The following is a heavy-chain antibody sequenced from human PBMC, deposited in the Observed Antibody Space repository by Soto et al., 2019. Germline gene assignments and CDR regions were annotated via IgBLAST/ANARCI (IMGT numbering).Heavy chain of an antibody. CDR3: AKGADCSGGSCPGLYYYYYMDV. CDR1: GFTFSSYG. J-gene: IGHJ6*03. V-gene: IGHV3-30*18. D-gene: IGHD2-15*01. Sequence: QVQLVESGGGVVQPGRSLRLSCAASGFTFSSYGMHWVRQAPGKGLEWVAVISYDGSNKYYADSVKGRFTISRDNSKNTLYLQMNSLRAEDTAVYYCAKGADCSGGSCPGLYYYYYMDVWGKGTTVTVSS. CDR2: ISYDGSNK.